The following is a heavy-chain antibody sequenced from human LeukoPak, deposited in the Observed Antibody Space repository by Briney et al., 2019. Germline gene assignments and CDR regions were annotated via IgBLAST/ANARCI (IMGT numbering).Heavy chain of an antibody. Sequence: SVKLSCKASGGTFSSYAISWVRQAPGHGLEWMGRVIPILGIANYAQKFQGRVTTTADKSTSTAYLELSSLRSEATAVYYFARGIRVNSSSFFDYWGQETLVTVSP. D-gene: IGHD6-6*01. J-gene: IGHJ4*02. V-gene: IGHV1-69*04. CDR1: GGTFSSYA. CDR2: VIPILGIA. CDR3: ARGIRVNSSSFFDY.